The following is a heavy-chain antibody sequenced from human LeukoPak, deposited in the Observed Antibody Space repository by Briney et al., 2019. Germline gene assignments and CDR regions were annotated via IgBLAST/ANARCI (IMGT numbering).Heavy chain of an antibody. CDR2: INPNSGGT. CDR3: ARDEIRARLYYYGMDV. D-gene: IGHD4-17*01. J-gene: IGHJ6*02. Sequence: ASVTVSCKASGYTFTGYYMHWVRQAPGQGLEWMGWINPNSGGTNYAQKFQGRVTMTRDTSISTAYMELSRLRSDDTAVYYCARDEIRARLYYYGMDVWGQGTTVTVSS. V-gene: IGHV1-2*02. CDR1: GYTFTGYY.